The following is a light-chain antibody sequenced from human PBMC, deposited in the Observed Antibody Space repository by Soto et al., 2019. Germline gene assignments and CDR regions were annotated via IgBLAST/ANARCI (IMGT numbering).Light chain of an antibody. CDR2: ANI. J-gene: IGLJ3*02. V-gene: IGLV1-51*01. Sequence: QSVLTQPPSVSAAPGQKVTISCAGSDSNIGSNYVSWYQQLPGAAPQLLIYANIHRPTDVPDRFSGSKSGTSATLGITGLQTGDEADYYCATWDVRLNSIVFGGGSKLTVL. CDR1: DSNIGSNY. CDR3: ATWDVRLNSIV.